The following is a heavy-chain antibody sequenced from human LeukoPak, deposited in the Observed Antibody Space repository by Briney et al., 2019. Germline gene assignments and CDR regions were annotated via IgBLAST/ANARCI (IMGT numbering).Heavy chain of an antibody. CDR1: GGSISPYY. V-gene: IGHV4-59*01. J-gene: IGHJ3*02. D-gene: IGHD3-22*01. CDR3: ARETTNYSDSSSRKDAFDI. Sequence: PSGTLSLTCTVSGGSISPYYWSWIRQPLGKGLEWIGYIYYSGHTNYNPSLKSRVTISVDTSKNQFSLKLRSVTAADTAVYYCARETTNYSDSSSRKDAFDIWGEGTMVTVSS. CDR2: IYYSGHT.